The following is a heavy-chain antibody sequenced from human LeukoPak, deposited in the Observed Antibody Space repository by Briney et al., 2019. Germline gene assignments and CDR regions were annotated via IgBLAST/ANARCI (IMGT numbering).Heavy chain of an antibody. V-gene: IGHV4-59*01. CDR1: GGSINSYY. D-gene: IGHD4-17*01. Sequence: SETLSLTCTVSGGSINSYYWSWIRQPPGKGLEWIGYIYYSGSANYNPSLKSRVSISVDISKNQFSLKLSSLTAADTAVYYCARTKNYGDFIRYFDYWGQGTLVTVSS. J-gene: IGHJ4*02. CDR2: IYYSGSA. CDR3: ARTKNYGDFIRYFDY.